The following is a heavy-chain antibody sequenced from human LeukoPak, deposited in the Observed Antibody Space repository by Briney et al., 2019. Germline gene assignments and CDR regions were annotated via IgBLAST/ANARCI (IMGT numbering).Heavy chain of an antibody. CDR2: ISSSGSTI. CDR1: GFTLSSYW. CDR3: ARAQYSGDAFDI. Sequence: GGSLRLSCAASGFTLSSYWMSWVRQAPGKGLEWVSYISSSGSTIYYADSVKGRFTISRDNAKNSLYLQMNSLRAEDTAVYYCARAQYSGDAFDIWGQGTMVTVSS. V-gene: IGHV3-48*04. D-gene: IGHD5-12*01. J-gene: IGHJ3*02.